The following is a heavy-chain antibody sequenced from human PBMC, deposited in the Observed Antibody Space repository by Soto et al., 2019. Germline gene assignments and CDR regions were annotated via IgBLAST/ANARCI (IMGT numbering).Heavy chain of an antibody. V-gene: IGHV1-69*13. J-gene: IGHJ6*02. CDR3: ARDLPSRTSNGYYGMDV. Sequence: EASVKVSCKDSGGTFSSYASSWVRQAPGQGLEWMGGIIPIFGTANYAQKFQGRVTITADESTSTAYMELSSLRSEDTAVYYCARDLPSRTSNGYYGMDVWGQGTTVTVSS. CDR2: IIPIFGTA. CDR1: GGTFSSYA. D-gene: IGHD2-8*01.